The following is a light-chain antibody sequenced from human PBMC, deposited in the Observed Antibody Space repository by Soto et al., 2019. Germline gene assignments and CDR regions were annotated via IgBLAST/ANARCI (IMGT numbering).Light chain of an antibody. V-gene: IGKV3D-20*02. CDR3: QQRSNWPRT. Sequence: EIVLTQSPCTLSLSPGERATLSCRASQSVSSGFLAWYQQKPGQAPRLLIYGASSRATGIPDRFTGSGSGTDFTLTISSLEPEDFAVYYCQQRSNWPRTFGQGTRLEIK. CDR1: QSVSSGF. J-gene: IGKJ5*01. CDR2: GAS.